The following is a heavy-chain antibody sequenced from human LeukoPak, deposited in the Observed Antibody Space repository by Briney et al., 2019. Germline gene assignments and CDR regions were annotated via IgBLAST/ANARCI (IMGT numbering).Heavy chain of an antibody. CDR1: GFTFSSYE. CDR3: ARGTMIVVVTPSGIDY. D-gene: IGHD3-22*01. V-gene: IGHV3-48*03. Sequence: PGGSLRLSCAASGFTFSSYEMNWVRQAPGKGLEWVSYISSSGSTIYYADCVKGRFTISRDNAKNSLYLQMSSLRAEDTAVYYCARGTMIVVVTPSGIDYWGQGTLVTVSS. CDR2: ISSSGSTI. J-gene: IGHJ4*02.